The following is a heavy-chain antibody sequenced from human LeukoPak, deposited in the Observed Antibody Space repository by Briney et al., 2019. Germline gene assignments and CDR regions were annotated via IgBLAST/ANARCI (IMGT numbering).Heavy chain of an antibody. D-gene: IGHD2-8*01. CDR3: ARDFVEVYVLYYFDY. CDR1: GFTFSSYS. J-gene: IGHJ4*02. CDR2: ISSSSSYI. V-gene: IGHV3-21*01. Sequence: GGSLRLSCAASGFTFSSYSMNWVRQAPGKGLEWVSSISSSSSYIYYADSVKGRFTISRDNAKNSLYLQMNSLRAEDTAVYYCARDFVEVYVLYYFDYRGEGTLVTVSS.